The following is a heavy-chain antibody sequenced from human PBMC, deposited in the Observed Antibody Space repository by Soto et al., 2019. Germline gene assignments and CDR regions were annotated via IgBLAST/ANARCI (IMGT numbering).Heavy chain of an antibody. J-gene: IGHJ4*02. CDR2: IYYSGST. CDR1: GGSFSGYY. D-gene: IGHD3-22*01. V-gene: IGHV4-59*01. Sequence: LSLTCAVYGGSFSGYYWSWIRQPPGKGLEWIGYIYYSGSTNYNPSLKSRVTISVDTSKNQFSLKLSSVTAADTAVYYCARVKAIDYYDSSGYYGYYFDYWGQGTLVTVSS. CDR3: ARVKAIDYYDSSGYYGYYFDY.